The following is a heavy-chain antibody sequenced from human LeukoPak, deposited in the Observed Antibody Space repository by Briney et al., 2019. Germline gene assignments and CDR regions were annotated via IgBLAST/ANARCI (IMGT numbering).Heavy chain of an antibody. CDR3: ARGPRPYYYMDV. J-gene: IGHJ6*03. CDR2: MNPNSGNT. Sequence: ASVEVSCKASGYTFTSYDINWVRQATGQGLEWMGWMNPNSGNTGYAQKFQGRVTMTRNTSISTAYMELSSLRSEDTAVYYCARGPRPYYYMDVWGKGTTVTVSS. CDR1: GYTFTSYD. V-gene: IGHV1-8*01.